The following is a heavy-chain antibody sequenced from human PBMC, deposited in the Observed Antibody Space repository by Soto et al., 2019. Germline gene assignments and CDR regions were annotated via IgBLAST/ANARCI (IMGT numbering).Heavy chain of an antibody. CDR3: ARQRCGSTRCYAGFDY. CDR1: GGSISSYY. Sequence: SQTLSLTCTVSGGSISSYYWTWIRQPPGKGLELIGYIYYSGSTNYNPSLKSRVIISVDTSKNQFSLKLSSVTAADTAVYYCARQRCGSTRCYAGFDYWGQGTLVTVSS. CDR2: IYYSGST. J-gene: IGHJ4*02. V-gene: IGHV4-59*08. D-gene: IGHD2-2*01.